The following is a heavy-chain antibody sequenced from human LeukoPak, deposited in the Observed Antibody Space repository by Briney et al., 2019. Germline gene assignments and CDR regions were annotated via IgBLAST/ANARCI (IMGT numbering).Heavy chain of an antibody. V-gene: IGHV3-33*01. Sequence: GWSLRLSCAASGFTFSNSGMHWVRQAPGKGLEWGAVIRYDGTNAYYADSVRGRFTISRDNSNNTLHLQMNSLRAEDTAVYYCARLIVETIRWFDPWGQGTLVTVSS. D-gene: IGHD1-26*01. CDR2: IRYDGTNA. J-gene: IGHJ5*02. CDR3: ARLIVETIRWFDP. CDR1: GFTFSNSG.